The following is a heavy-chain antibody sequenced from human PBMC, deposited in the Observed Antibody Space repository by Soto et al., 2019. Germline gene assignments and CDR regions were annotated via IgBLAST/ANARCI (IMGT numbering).Heavy chain of an antibody. Sequence: ASVKVSCKASGFTFTSSAMQWVRQARGQRLEWIGWIVVGSGNTNYAQKFQERVTITRDMSTSTAYMELSSLRSEDTAVYYCAADSWGDILARPMDVWGKGTTVTVSS. D-gene: IGHD3-9*01. CDR3: AADSWGDILARPMDV. J-gene: IGHJ6*03. V-gene: IGHV1-58*02. CDR2: IVVGSGNT. CDR1: GFTFTSSA.